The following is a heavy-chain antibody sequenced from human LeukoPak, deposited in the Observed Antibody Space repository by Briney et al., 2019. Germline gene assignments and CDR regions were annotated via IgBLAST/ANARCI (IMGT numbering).Heavy chain of an antibody. D-gene: IGHD1-26*01. J-gene: IGHJ6*02. CDR2: IYHSGST. V-gene: IGHV4-30-2*01. Sequence: SETLSLTCAVSGGSISSGGYSWSWIRQPPGKGLEWIRYIYHSGSTYYNPSLKSRVTISVDRSKNQFSLKLSSVTAADTAVYYCARQERYYYGMDVWGQGTTITVSS. CDR1: GGSISSGGYS. CDR3: ARQERYYYGMDV.